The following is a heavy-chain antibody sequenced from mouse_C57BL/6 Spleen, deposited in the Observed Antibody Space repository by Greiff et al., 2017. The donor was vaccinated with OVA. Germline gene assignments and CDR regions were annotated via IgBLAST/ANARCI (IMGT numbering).Heavy chain of an antibody. Sequence: EVQLQQSGPELVKPGASVKISCKASGYTFTDYYMNWVKQSHGKSLEWIGDINPNNGGTSYNQKFKGKATLTVDKSSSTAYMELRSLTSEDSAVYYCARDGSSPYFDYWGQGTTLTVSS. J-gene: IGHJ2*01. V-gene: IGHV1-26*01. CDR1: GYTFTDYY. D-gene: IGHD1-1*01. CDR3: ARDGSSPYFDY. CDR2: INPNNGGT.